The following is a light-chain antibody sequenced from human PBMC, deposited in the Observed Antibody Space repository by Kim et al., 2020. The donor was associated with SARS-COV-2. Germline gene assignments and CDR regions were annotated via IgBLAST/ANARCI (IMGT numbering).Light chain of an antibody. CDR2: GAW. CDR1: ESVRNDH. V-gene: IGKV3D-20*01. Sequence: DIVLTQSPDTLSLSPGEGATLTCEASESVRNDHVAWYHQRPDLAPRLVIYGAWRRATGIPDRFSCRGSGTDFTLTISSVEPEDFGVYYCRKCFRSSLFGQGTRLEIK. CDR3: RKCFRSSL. J-gene: IGKJ5*01.